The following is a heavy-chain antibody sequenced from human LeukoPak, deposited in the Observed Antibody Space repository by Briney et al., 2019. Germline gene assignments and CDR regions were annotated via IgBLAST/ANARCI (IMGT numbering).Heavy chain of an antibody. D-gene: IGHD4/OR15-4a*01. CDR2: ISNSGTI. CDR3: ARGGYNYGADC. V-gene: IGHV3-48*03. CDR1: GFTFSSYE. Sequence: GGSLRLSCAASGFTFSSYEMNWVRQAPGRWLEWVSYISNSGTIYYGDSVKGRFTISRDNAKNSLYLQMNSLIVDDTAVYYCARGGYNYGADCWGQGTLVTVSS. J-gene: IGHJ4*02.